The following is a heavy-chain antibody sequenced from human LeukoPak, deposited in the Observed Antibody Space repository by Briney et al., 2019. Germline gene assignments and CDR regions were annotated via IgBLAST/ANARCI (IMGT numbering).Heavy chain of an antibody. CDR1: GGSISSYY. CDR2: IYYSGST. Sequence: NSSETLSLTCTVSGGSISSYYWSWIRQPPGKGLEWIGYIYYSGSTNYNPSLKSRVTISVDTSKNQFSLKLSSVTAADTAVYYCARVDGGSYYSNSNWFDPWGQGTLVTVSS. J-gene: IGHJ5*02. V-gene: IGHV4-59*01. CDR3: ARVDGGSYYSNSNWFDP. D-gene: IGHD1-26*01.